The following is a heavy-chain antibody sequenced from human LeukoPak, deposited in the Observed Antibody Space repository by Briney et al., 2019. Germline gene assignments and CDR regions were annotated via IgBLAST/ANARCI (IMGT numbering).Heavy chain of an antibody. Sequence: SETLSLTCAVYGGSFSGYYWSWIRQPPGKGLEWLGEINHSGSTNYNPSLKSRVTISVDTSKNQFSLKLSSVTAADTAVYYCARAPQYQLRAWFDPWGQGTLVTVSS. V-gene: IGHV4-34*01. CDR2: INHSGST. D-gene: IGHD2-2*01. J-gene: IGHJ5*02. CDR3: ARAPQYQLRAWFDP. CDR1: GGSFSGYY.